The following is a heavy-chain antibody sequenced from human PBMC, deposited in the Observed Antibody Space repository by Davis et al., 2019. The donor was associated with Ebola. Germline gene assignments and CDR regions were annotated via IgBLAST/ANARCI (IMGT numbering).Heavy chain of an antibody. J-gene: IGHJ6*04. Sequence: ASVKVSCKASGYTFTSYAMHWVRQAPGQRLEWMGWINAGNGNTKYSQKFQGRVTITRDTSASTAYMELSSLRSEDTAVYYCARGQSGYYHYYYYYGMDVWGKGTTVTVSS. CDR2: INAGNGNT. D-gene: IGHD3-22*01. V-gene: IGHV1-3*01. CDR3: ARGQSGYYHYYYYYGMDV. CDR1: GYTFTSYA.